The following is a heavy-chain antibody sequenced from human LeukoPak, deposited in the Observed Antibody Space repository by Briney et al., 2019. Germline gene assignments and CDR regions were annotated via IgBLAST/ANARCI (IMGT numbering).Heavy chain of an antibody. V-gene: IGHV4-59*01. CDR3: ARGGSHSSGWYDGSINFDY. D-gene: IGHD6-19*01. Sequence: SETLSLTCSVSGDSISNFYWSWIRQPPGKGLEWIGYIDYSGSTSYNPSLKSRVTISVDTSKNQFSLKLSSVTAADTAVYYCARGGSHSSGWYDGSINFDYWGQGTLVTVSS. J-gene: IGHJ4*02. CDR1: GDSISNFY. CDR2: IDYSGST.